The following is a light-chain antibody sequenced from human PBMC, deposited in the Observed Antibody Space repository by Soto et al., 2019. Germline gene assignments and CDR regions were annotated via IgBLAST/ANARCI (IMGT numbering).Light chain of an antibody. V-gene: IGLV2-11*01. CDR3: CSYAGSYTLGA. J-gene: IGLJ2*01. CDR2: DVT. Sequence: QSVLTQPRSVSGSPGQSVTIPCTGTSSDVGGYNYVSWYQQHPGKAPKLMIYDVTERPSGVPDRFSGSKSGNTASLTISGLRAEDEADYYCCSYAGSYTLGAFGGGTKLTVL. CDR1: SSDVGGYNY.